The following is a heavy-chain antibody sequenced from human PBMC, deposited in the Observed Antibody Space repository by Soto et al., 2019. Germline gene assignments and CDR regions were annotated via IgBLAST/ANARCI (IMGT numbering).Heavy chain of an antibody. CDR2: IYYSGST. CDR3: ARVEDYDSSGYFLLPDI. CDR1: GGYIRSYD. Sequence: SETLSLTCTVSGGYIRSYDWSWIRQQPGKGLEWIGYIYYSGSTNYNPSLKSRVTISVDTSKNQFSLKLSSVTAADTAVYYCARVEDYDSSGYFLLPDIWGQGTLVTVSS. D-gene: IGHD3-22*01. V-gene: IGHV4-59*01. J-gene: IGHJ4*02.